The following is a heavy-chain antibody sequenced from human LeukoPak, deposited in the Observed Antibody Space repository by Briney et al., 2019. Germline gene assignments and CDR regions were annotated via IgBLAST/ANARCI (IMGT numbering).Heavy chain of an antibody. V-gene: IGHV4-59*01. CDR3: ARVRWEVLQGDNYYFYMDV. D-gene: IGHD2-15*01. CDR1: GGSISSYY. Sequence: SETLSLTCTVSGGSISSYYWSWIRQPPGKGLEWIGYIYYSGSTNYNPSLKSRVTISVDTSKNQFSLKLSSVTAADTAVYYCARVRWEVLQGDNYYFYMDVWGKGTTVTVSS. J-gene: IGHJ6*03. CDR2: IYYSGST.